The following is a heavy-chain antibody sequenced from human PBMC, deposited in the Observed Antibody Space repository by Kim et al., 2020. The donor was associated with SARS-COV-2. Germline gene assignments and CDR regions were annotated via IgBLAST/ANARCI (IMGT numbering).Heavy chain of an antibody. CDR3: ARDRDGGWSGHFNSLEKLKNYYYYYGMDV. V-gene: IGHV3-74*01. CDR2: INSDGNTT. J-gene: IGHJ6*02. D-gene: IGHD3-3*01. CDR1: GFTFSSYW. Sequence: GGSLRLSCAASGFTFSSYWMHWVRQAPGKGLVWVSRINSDGNTTSYADSVKGRFTISRDNAKNTMYLQMNSLRAEDTAVYYCARDRDGGWSGHFNSLEKLKNYYYYYGMDVWGQGTTVTVSS.